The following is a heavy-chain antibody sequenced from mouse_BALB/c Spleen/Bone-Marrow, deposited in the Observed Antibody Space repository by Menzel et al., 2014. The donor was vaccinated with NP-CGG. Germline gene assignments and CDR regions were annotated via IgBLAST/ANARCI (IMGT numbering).Heavy chain of an antibody. Sequence: QVQLKESGAELAEPGASVKMSCKASGYTFTSYWMHWVKQRPGQGLEWIGYINPSTTYSAYNQKFKDKATLTADKSSSTAYMQLSSLTSEDSAVYYCALYYRYDYFDYWGQGTTLTVSS. J-gene: IGHJ2*01. CDR3: ALYYRYDYFDY. V-gene: IGHV1-7*01. CDR2: INPSTTYS. CDR1: GYTFTSYW. D-gene: IGHD2-14*01.